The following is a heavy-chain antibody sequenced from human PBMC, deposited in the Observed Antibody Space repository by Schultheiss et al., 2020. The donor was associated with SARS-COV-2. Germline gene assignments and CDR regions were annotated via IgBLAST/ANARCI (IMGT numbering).Heavy chain of an antibody. Sequence: GGSLRLSCAASGFTFSSYGMHWVRQAPGKGLEWVAVISYDGSNKYYADSVKGRFTISRDNSKNTLYLQMNSLRAEDTAVYYCARDPSLGWLRLGLDYWGQGTLVTVSS. CDR3: ARDPSLGWLRLGLDY. CDR1: GFTFSSYG. V-gene: IGHV3-30*19. CDR2: ISYDGSNK. J-gene: IGHJ4*02. D-gene: IGHD5-12*01.